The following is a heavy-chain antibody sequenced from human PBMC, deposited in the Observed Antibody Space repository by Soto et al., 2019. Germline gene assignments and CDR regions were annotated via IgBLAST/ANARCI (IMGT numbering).Heavy chain of an antibody. J-gene: IGHJ4*02. Sequence: ASVKVSCKASGYTFTGYYMHWVRQAPGQGLEWMGWINPNSGGTNYAQKFQGRVTMTRDTSTSTAYMELRSLRSDDTAVYYCARDSLGSYGYGLFDYWGQGTLVTVSS. CDR1: GYTFTGYY. V-gene: IGHV1-2*02. CDR2: INPNSGGT. D-gene: IGHD5-18*01. CDR3: ARDSLGSYGYGLFDY.